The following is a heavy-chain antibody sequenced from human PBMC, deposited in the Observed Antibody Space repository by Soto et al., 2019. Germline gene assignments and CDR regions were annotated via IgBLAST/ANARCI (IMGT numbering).Heavy chain of an antibody. CDR2: ISGSGGST. CDR3: HITMIVVVITTFDY. D-gene: IGHD3-22*01. Sequence: GGSLRLSCAASGSTFSSYAMSWVRQAPGKGLEWVSAISGSGGSTYYADSVKGRFTISRDNSKNTLYLQMNSLRAEDTAVYYCHITMIVVVITTFDYWGQGTLVTVS. V-gene: IGHV3-23*01. J-gene: IGHJ4*02. CDR1: GSTFSSYA.